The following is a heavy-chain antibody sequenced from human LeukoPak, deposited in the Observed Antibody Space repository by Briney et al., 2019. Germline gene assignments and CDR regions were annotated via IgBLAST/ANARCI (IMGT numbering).Heavy chain of an antibody. Sequence: ASVKVSCKASGYTFTSYAITWVRQAPGQGLEWMGWISSYNGNTNYAQKLQGRVTMTTDTSTSTAYMELRSLRSDDTAVYYCARVSYSSSSFDYWGQGTLVTVSS. CDR3: ARVSYSSSSFDY. D-gene: IGHD6-13*01. J-gene: IGHJ4*02. V-gene: IGHV1-18*01. CDR1: GYTFTSYA. CDR2: ISSYNGNT.